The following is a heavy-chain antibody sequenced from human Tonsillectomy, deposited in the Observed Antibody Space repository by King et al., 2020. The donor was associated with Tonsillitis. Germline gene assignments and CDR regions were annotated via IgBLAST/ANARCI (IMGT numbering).Heavy chain of an antibody. CDR1: GFTFSSYA. Sequence: VQLVESGGGLVQPGGSLRLSCAASGFTFSSYAMSWVRQAPGKGLEWVSAISGSGGSTYYADSVKGRFTVSRDTSKNTLSLQMNSLRAEDTAVYYCAEANYYDCWNENGGGSAFDIWGQGTMVTVSS. CDR3: AEANYYDCWNENGGGSAFDI. CDR2: ISGSGGST. D-gene: IGHD3-3*01. J-gene: IGHJ3*02. V-gene: IGHV3-23*04.